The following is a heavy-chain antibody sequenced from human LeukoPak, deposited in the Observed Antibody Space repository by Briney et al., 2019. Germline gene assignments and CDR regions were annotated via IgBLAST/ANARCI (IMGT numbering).Heavy chain of an antibody. CDR1: GGSISSYY. CDR2: IYTSGST. V-gene: IGHV4-4*07. Sequence: MTSETLSLTCTDSGGSISSYYWSWIRQPAGKGLEWIGRIYTSGSTNYNPSLKSRVTMSVDTSKNQFSLKLSSVTAADTAVYYCAREGIAVAGTSRWFDPWGQGTLVTVSS. J-gene: IGHJ5*02. CDR3: AREGIAVAGTSRWFDP. D-gene: IGHD6-19*01.